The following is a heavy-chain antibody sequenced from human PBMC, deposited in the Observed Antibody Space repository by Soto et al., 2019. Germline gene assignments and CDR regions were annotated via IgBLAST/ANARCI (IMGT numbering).Heavy chain of an antibody. CDR1: GFPFSGYA. D-gene: IGHD1-7*01. CDR2: ISSNGGRT. V-gene: IGHV3-23*01. J-gene: IGHJ1*01. Sequence: GGSLRLSCAASGFPFSGYAMSLVRQSPGKGLEWVSAISSNGGRTFYADSLRGRFTISRDNSKSEMYLQMNNLRAEDTAIYYCAKYSELTYAAYFQQWGKGTVVTVSS. CDR3: AKYSELTYAAYFQQ.